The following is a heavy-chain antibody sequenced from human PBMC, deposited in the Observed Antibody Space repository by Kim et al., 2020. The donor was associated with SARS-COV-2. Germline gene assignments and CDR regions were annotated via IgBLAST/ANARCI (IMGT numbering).Heavy chain of an antibody. D-gene: IGHD3-10*01. J-gene: IGHJ6*02. CDR1: GFSLSTSGMC. V-gene: IGHV2-70*11. CDR2: IDWDDDK. CDR3: AQTSAGYYGSGSYYYYYYYGMDV. Sequence: SGPTLVKPTQTLTLTCTFSGFSLSTSGMCVSWIRQPPGKALEWLARIDWDDDKYYSTSLKTRLTISKDTSKNQVVLTMTNMDPVDTATYYCAQTSAGYYGSGSYYYYYYYGMDVWGQGTTVTVSS.